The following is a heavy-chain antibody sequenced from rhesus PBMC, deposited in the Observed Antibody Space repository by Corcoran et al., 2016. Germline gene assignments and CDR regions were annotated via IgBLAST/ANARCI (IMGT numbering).Heavy chain of an antibody. CDR3: ARRGYYDSGYYSDY. Sequence: QVQLQESGPGLVKPSETLSLTCAVSGGSIRGGYDWRWFRQTPGTGLEWIGYIYGSSESTNNNPSLKNRVTISKDTSKNQFSLKLSSVTAADTAVYYCARRGYYDSGYYSDYWGQGVLVTVSS. J-gene: IGHJ4*01. D-gene: IGHD3-28*01. CDR1: GGSIRGGYD. CDR2: IYGSSEST. V-gene: IGHV4-76*01.